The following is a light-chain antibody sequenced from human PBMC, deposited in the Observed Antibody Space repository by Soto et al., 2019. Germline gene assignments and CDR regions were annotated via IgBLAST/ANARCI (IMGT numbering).Light chain of an antibody. V-gene: IGKV1-5*03. CDR1: QSINGW. CDR2: KAS. CDR3: QHYNSYSEA. J-gene: IGKJ1*01. Sequence: DIQLTQSPSTLSASVGARAPITCRASQSINGWLAWYQQKPGKAPKLLIYKASTLKSGVPSRFSGSGSGTEFTLTISSLQPDDFATYYCQHYNSYSEAFGQGTKVDIK.